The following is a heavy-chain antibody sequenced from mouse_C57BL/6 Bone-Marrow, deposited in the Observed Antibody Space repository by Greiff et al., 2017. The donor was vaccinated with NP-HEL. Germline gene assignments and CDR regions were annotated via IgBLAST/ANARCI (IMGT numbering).Heavy chain of an antibody. Sequence: VQRVESDAELVKPGASVKISCKVSGYTFTDHTIHWMKQRPEQGLEWIGYIYPRDGSTKYNEKFKGKATLTADKSSSTAYMQLNSLTSEDSAVYFCARVEAYYGTSLAYWGQGTLVTVSA. CDR1: GYTFTDHT. J-gene: IGHJ3*01. CDR3: ARVEAYYGTSLAY. CDR2: IYPRDGST. V-gene: IGHV1-78*01. D-gene: IGHD1-1*01.